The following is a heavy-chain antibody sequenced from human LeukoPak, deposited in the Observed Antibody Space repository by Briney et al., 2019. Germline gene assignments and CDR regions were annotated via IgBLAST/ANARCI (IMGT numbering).Heavy chain of an antibody. CDR3: ARISIAARPVDV. J-gene: IGHJ6*02. Sequence: GGSLRLSCAASGFTFSSYSMNWVRQAPGKGLEWVSSISSSSSYIYYADSVKGRFTISRDNAKNSLYLQMNSLRAEDTAVYYCARISIAARPVDVWGQGTTVTVSS. CDR1: GFTFSSYS. V-gene: IGHV3-21*01. D-gene: IGHD6-6*01. CDR2: ISSSSSYI.